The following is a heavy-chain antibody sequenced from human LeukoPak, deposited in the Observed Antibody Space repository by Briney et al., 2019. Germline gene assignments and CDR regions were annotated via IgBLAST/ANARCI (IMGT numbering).Heavy chain of an antibody. CDR2: IKEDGSEK. J-gene: IGHJ4*02. CDR1: GFTFSSYW. CDR3: PRLSRYCRSPSCNDFDY. D-gene: IGHD2-2*01. V-gene: IGHV3-7*01. Sequence: GGSLRLSCAASGFTFSSYWMSWVRQAPGKGLEWVASIKEDGSEKYYVDSVKGRFIISRDNAKKSMYLQMNSLRAEDTAVYYCPRLSRYCRSPSCNDFDYWGPGTLVTVSS.